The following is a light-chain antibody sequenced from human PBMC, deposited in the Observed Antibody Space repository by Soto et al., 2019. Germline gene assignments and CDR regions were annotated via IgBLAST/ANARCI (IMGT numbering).Light chain of an antibody. CDR1: SSDVGGYNY. CDR2: DVS. V-gene: IGLV2-14*01. Sequence: QSVLTQPASVSGSPGQSITISCTGTSSDVGGYNYVSWYQQHPGKAPKLMIYDVSNRSSGVSNRFSGSKSGNTASLTISGLQAEDEADYYCSSYTSSSTLCVFGTGTKVTVL. CDR3: SSYTSSSTLCV. J-gene: IGLJ1*01.